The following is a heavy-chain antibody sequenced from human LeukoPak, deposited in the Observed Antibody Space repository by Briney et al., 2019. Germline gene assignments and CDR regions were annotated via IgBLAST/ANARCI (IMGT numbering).Heavy chain of an antibody. CDR1: GFTVSSTF. V-gene: IGHV3-66*01. CDR3: TSGGWLQYDY. CDR2: IYTGGTT. Sequence: GGSLRLSSAASGFTVSSTFMSWVRQAPGKGLEWVSVIYTGGTTYYADSVKGRFTISRDSSNNTLHLQMNNLRADDTAVYYCTSGGWLQYDYWGQGTLVIVSS. D-gene: IGHD5-24*01. J-gene: IGHJ4*02.